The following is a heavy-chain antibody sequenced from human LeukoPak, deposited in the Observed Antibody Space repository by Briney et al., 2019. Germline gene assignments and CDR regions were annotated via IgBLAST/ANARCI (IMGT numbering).Heavy chain of an antibody. J-gene: IGHJ6*04. V-gene: IGHV3-30*18. D-gene: IGHD3-10*01. CDR1: GFTFSSYG. CDR2: ISYDGSNK. Sequence: GRSLRLSCAASGFTFSSYGMHWVRQAPGKGLEWVAVISYDGSNKYYADSVKGRFTISRDNSKNTLYLQMNSLRAEDTAVYYCAKVLRWGSGSSIPSYYYGMDVWGKGTTVTVSS. CDR3: AKVLRWGSGSSIPSYYYGMDV.